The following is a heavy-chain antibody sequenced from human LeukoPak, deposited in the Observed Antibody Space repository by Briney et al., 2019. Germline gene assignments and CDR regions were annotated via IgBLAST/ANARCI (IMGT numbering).Heavy chain of an antibody. CDR3: ARDGGRGAVDY. Sequence: PSETLSLTCTVSGGSISSYYWSWIRQPPGKGLEWIGYIYYSGSTNYNPSLKSQVTISVDTSKNQFSLRLSSVTAADTAVYYCARDGGRGAVDYWGQGTLVTVSS. J-gene: IGHJ4*02. V-gene: IGHV4-59*01. CDR1: GGSISSYY. D-gene: IGHD2-15*01. CDR2: IYYSGST.